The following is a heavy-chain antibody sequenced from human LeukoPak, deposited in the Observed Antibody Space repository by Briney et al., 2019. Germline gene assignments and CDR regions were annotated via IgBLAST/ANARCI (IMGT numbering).Heavy chain of an antibody. CDR2: IYYSGST. CDR3: ARAYGLDAFDI. CDR1: GGSISSSSYY. Sequence: SETLSLTCTVSGGSISSSSYYWGWIRQPPGKGLEWIGSIYYSGSTYYNPSLKSRVTISVDTSKNQFSLKLSSVTAADTAVYYCARAYGLDAFDIWGQGTMVTVSS. J-gene: IGHJ3*02. V-gene: IGHV4-39*01. D-gene: IGHD4-17*01.